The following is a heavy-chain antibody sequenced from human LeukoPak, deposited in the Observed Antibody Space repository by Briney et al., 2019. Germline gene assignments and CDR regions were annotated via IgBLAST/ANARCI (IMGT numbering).Heavy chain of an antibody. CDR2: ISGYNGDT. CDR1: GYTFTAYG. V-gene: IGHV1-18*01. Sequence: ASVKVSCKASGYTFTAYGISWVRQAPGQGLEWMGWISGYNGDTFYAPKFQGRVTMTTDTSTTTAYMELRSLRSDDTAVYYCAREPALWFGELLGAFDIWGLGTMVTVSS. CDR3: AREPALWFGELLGAFDI. D-gene: IGHD3-10*01. J-gene: IGHJ3*02.